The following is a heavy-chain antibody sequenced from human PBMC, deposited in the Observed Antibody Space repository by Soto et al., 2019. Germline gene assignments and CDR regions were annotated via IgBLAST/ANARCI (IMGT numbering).Heavy chain of an antibody. CDR2: ISYDGRNK. CDR1: GLTFSSYA. D-gene: IGHD6-13*01. J-gene: IGHJ5*02. V-gene: IGHV3-30*04. Sequence: HPGGSLRLSCAASGLTFSSYAMHWVRQAPGKGLEWVAVISYDGRNKYYADSVKGRFTVSRDNSKNTLYLQMNSLRAEDTAVYYCARGSSSSWYFNWFDPWGQGTRVTVSS. CDR3: ARGSSSSWYFNWFDP.